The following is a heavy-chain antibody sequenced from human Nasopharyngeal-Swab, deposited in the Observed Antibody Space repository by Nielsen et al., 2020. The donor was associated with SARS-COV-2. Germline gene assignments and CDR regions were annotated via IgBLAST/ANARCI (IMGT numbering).Heavy chain of an antibody. J-gene: IGHJ4*02. V-gene: IGHV1-2*06. CDR2: LNPNTGVA. CDR1: GYTFSDYF. Sequence: ASVKVSCKTSGYTFSDYFLHWVREAPGQGLVWMGRLNPNTGVANYAQKFQGRVTMTRDTSLSTGYMELSSLRSDDTAVYCCARKKQLVRPFDYWGQGTLVTVSS. CDR3: ARKKQLVRPFDY. D-gene: IGHD6-13*01.